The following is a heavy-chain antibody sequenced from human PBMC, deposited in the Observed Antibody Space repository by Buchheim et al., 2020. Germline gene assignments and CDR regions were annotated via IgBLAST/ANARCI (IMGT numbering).Heavy chain of an antibody. CDR1: GFIFSDYD. CDR3: ARDHWGSYPN. CDR2: SSSSTA. J-gene: IGHJ4*02. D-gene: IGHD3-16*02. Sequence: EVQLVESGGGLVQPGGSLRLSCAASGFIFSDYDMDWVRQAPGKGLEWVGRSSSSTAEYAASVKGRFTIPRDDSRNSLYLEMNSLITEDTAVYYCARDHWGSYPNWGQGSL. V-gene: IGHV3-72*01.